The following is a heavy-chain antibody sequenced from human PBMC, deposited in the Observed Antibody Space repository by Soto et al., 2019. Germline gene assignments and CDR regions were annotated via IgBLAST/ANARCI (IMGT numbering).Heavy chain of an antibody. J-gene: IGHJ4*02. V-gene: IGHV3-30*14. CDR2: ISYDGSNK. CDR3: VKQAHGLDGVAFDY. Sequence: AGSLRLSCEASGFPFSSYAMHWVRQAPGKGLEWVAVISYDGSNKYYADSVKGRFTISRDNSKNTLFLQMGSLRPEDTAIYYCVKQAHGLDGVAFDYWGQGTQVTVSS. CDR1: GFPFSSYA. D-gene: IGHD2-15*01.